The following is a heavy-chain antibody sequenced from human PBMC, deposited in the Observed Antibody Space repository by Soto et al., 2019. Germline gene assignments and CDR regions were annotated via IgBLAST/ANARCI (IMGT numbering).Heavy chain of an antibody. D-gene: IGHD1-26*01. CDR1: GGSITSSSYY. Sequence: QVHLRESGPGLVKPSENLSLTCTVSGGSITSSSYYWGWIRQPPGKGLEWIGSIYYSGSTYYNPSLKSRVTISVDTSKNQFSLKLSSVTAADTAVYYCATQEVGGSYVYTFDPWGQGTLVTVSS. J-gene: IGHJ5*02. CDR3: ATQEVGGSYVYTFDP. V-gene: IGHV4-39*01. CDR2: IYYSGST.